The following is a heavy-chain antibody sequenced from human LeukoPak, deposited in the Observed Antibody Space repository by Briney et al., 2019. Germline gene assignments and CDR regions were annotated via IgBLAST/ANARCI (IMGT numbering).Heavy chain of an antibody. CDR3: ARGVVSTGYFDY. Sequence: GGSLRLSCAASGFTFSSYGMHWVRQAPGKGLEWVAFIRYDGSNKYYADSVKGRFTISRDNSKNTLYLQMNNLRAEDTAVYYCARGVVSTGYFDYWGQGTLVTVSS. CDR1: GFTFSSYG. CDR2: IRYDGSNK. J-gene: IGHJ4*02. D-gene: IGHD5/OR15-5a*01. V-gene: IGHV3-30*02.